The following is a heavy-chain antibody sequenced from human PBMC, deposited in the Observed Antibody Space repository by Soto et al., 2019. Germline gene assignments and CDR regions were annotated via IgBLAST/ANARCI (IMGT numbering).Heavy chain of an antibody. J-gene: IGHJ4*02. CDR1: GFTFSSYW. CDR2: IHSDGGTT. CDR3: ARTYGSNSHFAY. Sequence: EVQLVESGGGLVQPGGSLRLSCAASGFTFSSYWMHWVRQAPGKGLVWVSRIHSDGGTTTYADSVKGGFTMSRDNAKNTLYPQMHSLRAEDTPVYYCARTYGSNSHFAYWGQGTLVTVSS. D-gene: IGHD4-17*01. V-gene: IGHV3-74*01.